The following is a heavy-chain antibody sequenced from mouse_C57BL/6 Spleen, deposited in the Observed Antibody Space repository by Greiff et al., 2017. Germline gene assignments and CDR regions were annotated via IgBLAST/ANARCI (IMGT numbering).Heavy chain of an antibody. CDR3: ARRVHGCYVIDY. Sequence: QVQLQQPGAELVKPGASVKLSCKASGYTFTSYWMHWVKQRPGQGLEWIGLIHPNSGSTNYNEKFKSKATLTVDKASSTAYMQLSSLTSEDSAVYYCARRVHGCYVIDYWGQGTTLTVSS. J-gene: IGHJ2*01. V-gene: IGHV1-64*01. CDR1: GYTFTSYW. CDR2: IHPNSGST. D-gene: IGHD2-3*01.